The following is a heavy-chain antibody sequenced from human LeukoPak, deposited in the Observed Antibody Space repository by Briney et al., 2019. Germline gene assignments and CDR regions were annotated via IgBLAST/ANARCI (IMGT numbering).Heavy chain of an antibody. J-gene: IGHJ5*02. Sequence: GGSLRLSCAASGFTFSSYVMSWVRQAPGKGLEWVAALTSSSTIYYADSVKGRFTISRDNAKNSLYLQMNSLRAEDTAVYYCARDSLAAAGTHFTWGQGTLVTVSS. CDR3: ARDSLAAAGTHFT. CDR1: GFTFSSYV. CDR2: LTSSSTI. D-gene: IGHD6-13*01. V-gene: IGHV3-69-1*01.